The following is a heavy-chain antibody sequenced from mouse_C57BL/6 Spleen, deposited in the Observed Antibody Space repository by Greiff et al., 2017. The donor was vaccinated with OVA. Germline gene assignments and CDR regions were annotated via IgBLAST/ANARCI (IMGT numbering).Heavy chain of an antibody. J-gene: IGHJ4*01. V-gene: IGHV14-2*01. CDR1: GFNIKDYY. CDR2: IDPEDGET. Sequence: EVKLMESGAELVKPGASVKLSCTASGFNIKDYYMHWVKQRPEQGLEWIGRIDPEDGETKYAPKFQGKATITADTSSNTAYLQLSSLTSEDTAVYYCAREVYGNYEDAMDYWGQGTSVTVSS. CDR3: AREVYGNYEDAMDY. D-gene: IGHD2-1*01.